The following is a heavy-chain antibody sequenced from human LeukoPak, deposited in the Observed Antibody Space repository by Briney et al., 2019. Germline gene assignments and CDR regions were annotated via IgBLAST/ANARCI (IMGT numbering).Heavy chain of an antibody. V-gene: IGHV4-34*01. CDR3: ARVTSAAGTDVFDY. CDR1: GGSISSYY. Sequence: PSETLSLTCTVSGGSISSYYWGWIRQPPGKGLEWIGEINHSGSTNYNPSLKSRVTISVDTSKNQFSLKLSSVTAADTAVYYCARVTSAAGTDVFDYWGQGTLVTVSS. CDR2: INHSGST. D-gene: IGHD6-13*01. J-gene: IGHJ4*02.